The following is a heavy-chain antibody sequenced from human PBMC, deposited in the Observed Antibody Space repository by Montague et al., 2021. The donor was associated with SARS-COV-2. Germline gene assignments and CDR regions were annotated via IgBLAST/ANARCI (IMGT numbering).Heavy chain of an antibody. Sequence: SETRSLTCTVSGGSISSSSYYWGWIRQPPGKGLEWIGSIYYSGSTYYNPSLKSRVTISVDTSKNQFSLKLSSVTAADTAVYYCARQGDQLLLEYWFDPWGQGTLVTVSS. CDR1: GGSISSSSYY. J-gene: IGHJ5*01. CDR3: ARQGDQLLLEYWFDP. V-gene: IGHV4-39*01. CDR2: IYYSGST. D-gene: IGHD2-2*01.